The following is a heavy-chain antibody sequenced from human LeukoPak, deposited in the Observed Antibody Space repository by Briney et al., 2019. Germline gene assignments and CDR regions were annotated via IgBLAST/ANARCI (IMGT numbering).Heavy chain of an antibody. J-gene: IGHJ4*02. CDR1: GFTFSDYN. V-gene: IGHV3-11*01. D-gene: IGHD3-22*01. Sequence: GGSLRLSCAASGFTFSDYNMGWMRQAPGKGLEWVSYTRNSDNNMFYADSVKGRFTISRDNAKYSVYLQMNSLRAEDTAVYYCARAALRLFQTLDYWGQGTLVTVSS. CDR3: ARAALRLFQTLDY. CDR2: TRNSDNNM.